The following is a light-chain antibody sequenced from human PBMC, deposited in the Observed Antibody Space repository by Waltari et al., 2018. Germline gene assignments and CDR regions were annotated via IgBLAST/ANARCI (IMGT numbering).Light chain of an antibody. CDR3: QSFDRDLNAVL. J-gene: IGLJ2*01. Sequence: QSVLTQPPSVSGAPGQSVTISCTGSSSNIGAGYDVHWYQQIPGSAPKALIYRDDNRPSGVPGRFSGSKSGTSASLSVTGLHVEDEADYFCQSFDRDLNAVLFGGGTKLTVL. V-gene: IGLV1-40*01. CDR2: RDD. CDR1: SSNIGAGYD.